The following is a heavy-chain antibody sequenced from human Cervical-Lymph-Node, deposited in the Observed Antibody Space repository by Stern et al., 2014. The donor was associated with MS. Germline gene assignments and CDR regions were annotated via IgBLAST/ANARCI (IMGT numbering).Heavy chain of an antibody. CDR1: GGTFSNYG. CDR3: AGDRHSSGFDH. J-gene: IGHJ4*02. Sequence: VQLVQSGAEVKKPGSSVTVSCKASGGTFSNYGITWFRQAPGRGLEWMGETNPLFGTTNYAQKFQGRVTMTAHESTATAYMELSGLRSEDTAVYYCAGDRHSSGFDHWGQGTLVTVSS. D-gene: IGHD3-22*01. V-gene: IGHV1-69*01. CDR2: TNPLFGTT.